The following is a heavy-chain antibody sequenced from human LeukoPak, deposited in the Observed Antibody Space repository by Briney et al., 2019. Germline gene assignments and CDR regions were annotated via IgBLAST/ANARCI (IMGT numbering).Heavy chain of an antibody. Sequence: TLSLTCTVSGGSVSSGSYYWSWIRQPPGKALEWLARIDWDDDKYYSTSLKTRLTISKDTSKNQVVLTMTNMDPVDTATYYCARTMVRGVITIDYWGQGTLVTVSS. CDR3: ARTMVRGVITIDY. CDR1: GGSVSSGSYY. CDR2: IDWDDDK. J-gene: IGHJ4*02. D-gene: IGHD3-10*01. V-gene: IGHV2-70*11.